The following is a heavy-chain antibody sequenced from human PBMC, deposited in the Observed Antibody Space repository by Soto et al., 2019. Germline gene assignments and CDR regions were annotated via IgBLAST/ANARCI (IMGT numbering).Heavy chain of an antibody. CDR3: ARDVEVVPAPMPEYYYYGMDV. J-gene: IGHJ6*02. CDR1: GFTFSSYG. Sequence: QVQLVESGGGVVQPGRSLRLSCAASGFTFSSYGMHWVRQAPGKGLEWVAVIWYDGSNKYYADSVKGRFTISRDNSKNTLYLQMNSLRAEDTAVYYCARDVEVVPAPMPEYYYYGMDVWGQGTTVTVSS. D-gene: IGHD2-2*01. V-gene: IGHV3-33*01. CDR2: IWYDGSNK.